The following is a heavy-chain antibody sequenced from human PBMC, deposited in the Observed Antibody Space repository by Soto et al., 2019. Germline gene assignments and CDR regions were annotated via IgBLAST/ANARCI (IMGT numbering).Heavy chain of an antibody. Sequence: QVQLVQSGAEVKKPGSSVKVSCTASGGTFSRYGFTWVRQAPGQGFQWMGGIIPIFGTTHYEQNFQGRLSITADESTSTVYMELSSLRSDDTAIYFCARTYYQWEALHYFDFWGQGTLVTVPS. J-gene: IGHJ4*02. CDR2: IIPIFGTT. CDR3: ARTYYQWEALHYFDF. D-gene: IGHD1-26*01. V-gene: IGHV1-69*01. CDR1: GGTFSRYG.